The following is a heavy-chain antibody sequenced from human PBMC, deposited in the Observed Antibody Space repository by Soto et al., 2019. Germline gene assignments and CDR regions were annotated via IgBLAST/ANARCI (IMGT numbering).Heavy chain of an antibody. J-gene: IGHJ4*02. V-gene: IGHV3-30*18. D-gene: IGHD3-10*01. CDR3: GNYGSIFDY. Sequence: QVQLVESGGGVVQPGRSLRLSCAASRLAFSSYGMHWVRQAPGKGLEWVSLISYDGSNKYYADSVKGRFTISRDNSKNTLYLQMNSLRTADTAVYYCGNYGSIFDYWGQGTLVTVSS. CDR1: RLAFSSYG. CDR2: ISYDGSNK.